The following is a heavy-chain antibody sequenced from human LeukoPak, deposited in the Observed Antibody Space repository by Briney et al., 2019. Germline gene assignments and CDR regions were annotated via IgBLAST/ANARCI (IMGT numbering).Heavy chain of an antibody. J-gene: IGHJ5*02. CDR1: GFTFSSYW. CDR2: IWYDERKT. CDR3: ARAERQEWFNP. Sequence: GGSLRLSCAASGFTFSSYWMSWVRQAPGKGLEWVAVIWYDERKTLYADSVKGRFTISRDKSTNTLYLQMNSLRVEDTAVYYCARAERQEWFNPWGQGTLVTVSS. V-gene: IGHV3-33*08.